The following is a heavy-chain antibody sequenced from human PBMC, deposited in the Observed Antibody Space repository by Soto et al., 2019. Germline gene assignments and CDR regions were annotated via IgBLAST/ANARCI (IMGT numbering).Heavy chain of an antibody. Sequence: QVQLVQSGAEVKKPGASVKVSCKASGYTFTSYGISWVRQAPGQGLEWMGWISAYNGNTNYAQKLQGRVPMTRDTTTSTADMALRSLRSGDTAGYYFASDVGYSYGFFYWGQGTPVTVSS. J-gene: IGHJ4*02. CDR3: ASDVGYSYGFFY. D-gene: IGHD5-18*01. V-gene: IGHV1-18*01. CDR1: GYTFTSYG. CDR2: ISAYNGNT.